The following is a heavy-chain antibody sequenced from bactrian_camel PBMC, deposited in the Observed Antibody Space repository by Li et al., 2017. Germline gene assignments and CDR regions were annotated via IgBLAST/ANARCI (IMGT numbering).Heavy chain of an antibody. CDR1: LPTDTTFC. D-gene: IGHD4*01. CDR2: LNHDNAYT. CDR3: ATCWCGFCTQISDYSD. V-gene: IGHV3S40*01. J-gene: IGHJ4*01. Sequence: VQLVESGGASVQAGGSLILSCSLALPTDTTFCLTWFRQAPGKEREGVAALNHDNAYTLADSVKGRFTISRDNANNSVWLQMDSLKPEDSAMYYCATCWCGFCTQISDYSDWGQGTQVTVS.